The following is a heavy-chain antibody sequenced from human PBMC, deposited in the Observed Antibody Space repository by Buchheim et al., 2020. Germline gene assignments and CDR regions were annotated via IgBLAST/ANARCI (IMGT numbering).Heavy chain of an antibody. Sequence: QVQLVESGGGVVQPGRSLRLSCPASGFTFSSYAMHWVRQAPGKGLEWVAVISYDGSNKYYADSVKGRFTISRDNSKNTLYLQMNSLRAEDTAVYYCARDADVTALAYCGGDCYSGVFDYWGQGTL. CDR1: GFTFSSYA. V-gene: IGHV3-30*04. J-gene: IGHJ4*02. CDR3: ARDADVTALAYCGGDCYSGVFDY. CDR2: ISYDGSNK. D-gene: IGHD2-21*02.